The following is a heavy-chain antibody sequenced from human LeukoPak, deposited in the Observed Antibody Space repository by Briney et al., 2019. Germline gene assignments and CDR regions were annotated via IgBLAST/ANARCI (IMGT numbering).Heavy chain of an antibody. V-gene: IGHV4-59*01. CDR1: GGSISSYY. Sequence: SETLSLTCTVSGGSISSYYWNWIRQPPGKGLEWIGYIYYSGSTNYNPSLKSRVTISVDTSKNQFSLKLSSVTAADTAVYYCARGGSGYDSFYYYGMDVWGQGTTVTVSS. J-gene: IGHJ6*02. D-gene: IGHD5-12*01. CDR2: IYYSGST. CDR3: ARGGSGYDSFYYYGMDV.